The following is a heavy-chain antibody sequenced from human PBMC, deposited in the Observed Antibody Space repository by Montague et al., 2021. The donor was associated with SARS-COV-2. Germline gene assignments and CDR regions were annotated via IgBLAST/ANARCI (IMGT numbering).Heavy chain of an antibody. CDR2: IVDNGDT. CDR3: SSSYQQSWDD. Sequence: SETLSLTCTVSGVAISYGDWSWIRQPPGKGLEWIVTIVDNGDTNHNPSLQSRVTVSEDTSQNQFSLRLSYLAAADTALYFCSSSYQQSWDDWGQGTLVTVSS. D-gene: IGHD3-16*01. V-gene: IGHV4-4*08. CDR1: GVAISYGD. J-gene: IGHJ4*02.